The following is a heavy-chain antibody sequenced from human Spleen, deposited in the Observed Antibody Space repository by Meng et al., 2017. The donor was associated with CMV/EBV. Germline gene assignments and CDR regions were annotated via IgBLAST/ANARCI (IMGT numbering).Heavy chain of an antibody. CDR3: MRSAALHP. Sequence: GGSLRLSCAASGFTFSSYAMHWVRQAPGKGLEWVAVISYDGSNKYYADSVKGRFTISRDNAKNTLYLQMNSLRAEDTAVYYCMRSAALHPWGQGTLVTVSS. D-gene: IGHD2-2*01. CDR1: GFTFSSYA. J-gene: IGHJ5*02. CDR2: ISYDGSNK. V-gene: IGHV3-30-3*01.